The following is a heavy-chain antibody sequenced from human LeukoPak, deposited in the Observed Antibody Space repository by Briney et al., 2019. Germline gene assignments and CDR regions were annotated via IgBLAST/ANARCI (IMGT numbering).Heavy chain of an antibody. CDR1: RGTFSSYA. V-gene: IGHV1-69*13. Sequence: GASVKVSCKASRGTFSSYAISWVRQAPGQGLEWMGGIIPIFGTANYAQKFQGRVTITADESTSTAYMELSSLRSEDTAVYYCSKDDYYYDSSGHYYYYMDVWGKGTTVTVSS. CDR3: SKDDYYYDSSGHYYYYMDV. J-gene: IGHJ6*03. CDR2: IIPIFGTA. D-gene: IGHD3-22*01.